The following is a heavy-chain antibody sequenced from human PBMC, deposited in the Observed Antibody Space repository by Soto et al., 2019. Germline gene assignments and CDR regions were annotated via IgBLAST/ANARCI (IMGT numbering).Heavy chain of an antibody. CDR1: GYTLNEVA. D-gene: IGHD4-17*01. Sequence: QVQLVQSGAEVKKPGASVKVSCKVSGYTLNEVAMHWVRQAPGKGLEWLGGFDPDEAETIYAQYFQGRVTMNEDTSTDTVYMELSSLRSEDTALYFCTTYHGDYNFDHWGQGTLVTVSS. J-gene: IGHJ5*02. V-gene: IGHV1-24*01. CDR3: TTYHGDYNFDH. CDR2: FDPDEAET.